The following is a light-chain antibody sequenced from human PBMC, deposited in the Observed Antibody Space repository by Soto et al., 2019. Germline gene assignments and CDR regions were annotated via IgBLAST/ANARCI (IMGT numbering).Light chain of an antibody. J-gene: IGKJ3*01. CDR1: QIVSSN. CDR2: GAS. Sequence: EIVMTQSPATLSVSPGERATLSCRASQIVSSNLAWYQQKPGQAPRLLIYGASTRATGIPARFSGSGSGTELTLTISSLQSEDFAVYYCQQYFNWPPITFGPGTKVGIK. CDR3: QQYFNWPPIT. V-gene: IGKV3-15*01.